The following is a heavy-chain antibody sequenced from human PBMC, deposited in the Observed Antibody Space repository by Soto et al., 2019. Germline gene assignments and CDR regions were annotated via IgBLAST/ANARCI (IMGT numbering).Heavy chain of an antibody. J-gene: IGHJ4*02. D-gene: IGHD2-21*02. V-gene: IGHV4-59*01. CDR2: IYYSGSA. CDR1: GGPISGFY. Sequence: SETLSLTCTISGGPISGFYWGWIRQPPGKGLEWIGNIYYSGSANYDPSLRSRVTISLNTCKNQFSLNLNSVTAADTAIYYCARWTYCGGDCYWLDFWGQGTLVTVS. CDR3: ARWTYCGGDCYWLDF.